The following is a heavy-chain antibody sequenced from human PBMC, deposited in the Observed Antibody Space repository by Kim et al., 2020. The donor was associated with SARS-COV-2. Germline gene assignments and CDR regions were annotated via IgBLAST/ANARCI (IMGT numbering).Heavy chain of an antibody. CDR2: INHSGST. CDR3: AGGIVVVVAATPHAHWFDP. J-gene: IGHJ5*02. D-gene: IGHD2-15*01. Sequence: SQTLSLTCAVYGGSFSGYYWSWIRQPPGKGLEWIGEINHSGSTNYNPSLKSGVTISVDTSKNQFSLKLSSVTAADTAVYYCAGGIVVVVAATPHAHWFDPWGQGTLVTVSS. CDR1: GGSFSGYY. V-gene: IGHV4-34*01.